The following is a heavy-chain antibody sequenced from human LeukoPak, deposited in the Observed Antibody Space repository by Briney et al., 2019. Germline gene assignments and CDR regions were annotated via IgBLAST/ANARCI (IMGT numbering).Heavy chain of an antibody. V-gene: IGHV3-48*03. CDR1: GFTFSSYE. CDR2: ISSSGSTI. J-gene: IGHJ4*02. CDR3: AREEYSYGIDY. D-gene: IGHD5-18*01. Sequence: GGSLRLSCAASGFTFSSYEMNWVRQAPGKGLEWVSYISSSGSTIYYADPVKGRFTISRDNAKNSLYLQMNSLRAEDTAVYYCAREEYSYGIDYWGQGALVTVSS.